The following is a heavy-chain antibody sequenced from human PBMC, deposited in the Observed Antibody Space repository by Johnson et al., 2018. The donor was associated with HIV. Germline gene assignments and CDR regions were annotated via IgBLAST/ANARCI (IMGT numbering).Heavy chain of an antibody. V-gene: IGHV3-20*04. Sequence: VQLVESGGGVVRPGGSLRLSCAASGFTFDDYGMSWVRQAPGKGLEWVSDINWNGGSTGYADSVKGRSTISRDTSKNTLYLRMNSLRTEDTAVYYCASGGWLEGAFDIWGQGTMVTVSS. CDR2: INWNGGST. J-gene: IGHJ3*02. CDR3: ASGGWLEGAFDI. CDR1: GFTFDDYG. D-gene: IGHD6-19*01.